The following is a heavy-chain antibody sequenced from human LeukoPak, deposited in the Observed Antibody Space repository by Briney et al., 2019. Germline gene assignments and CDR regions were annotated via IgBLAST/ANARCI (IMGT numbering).Heavy chain of an antibody. D-gene: IGHD2-2*01. J-gene: IGHJ4*02. CDR1: GGSISSSSYY. Sequence: SETLSLTCTVSGGSISSSSYYWGWIRQPAGKGLEWIGRIYTSGSTNYNPSLKSRVTISVDTSKNQFSLKLSSVTAADTAVYYCARGVDLVVPAAIFDYWGQGTLVTVSS. V-gene: IGHV4-61*02. CDR2: IYTSGST. CDR3: ARGVDLVVPAAIFDY.